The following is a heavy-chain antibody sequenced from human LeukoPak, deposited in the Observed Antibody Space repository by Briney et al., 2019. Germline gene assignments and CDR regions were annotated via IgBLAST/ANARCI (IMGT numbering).Heavy chain of an antibody. CDR2: IWYDGSNK. J-gene: IGHJ3*02. D-gene: IGHD1-14*01. V-gene: IGHV3-33*01. Sequence: GGSLRLSCAASGFTFSSYGMHWVRQAPGKGLEWVAVIWYDGSNKGYTASGKGRFTISRDNSKHTLYLQMNSLRVEDTAVYYCARNNGDRADAFLIWGQGTMVTVSS. CDR1: GFTFSSYG. CDR3: ARNNGDRADAFLI.